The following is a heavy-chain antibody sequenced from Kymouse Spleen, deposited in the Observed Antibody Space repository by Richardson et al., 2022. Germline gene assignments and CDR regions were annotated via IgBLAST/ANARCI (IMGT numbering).Heavy chain of an antibody. CDR2: INHSGST. D-gene: IGHD4-17*01,IGHD4-23*01. Sequence: QVQLQQWGAGLLKPSETLSLTCAVYGGSFSGYYWSWIRQPPGKGLEWIGEINHSGSTNYNPSLKSRVTISVDTSKNQFSLKLSSVTAADTAVYYCARRKGGDYYYYGMDVWGQGTTVTVSS. J-gene: IGHJ6*02. V-gene: IGHV4-34*01. CDR3: ARRKGGDYYYYGMDV. CDR1: GGSFSGYY.